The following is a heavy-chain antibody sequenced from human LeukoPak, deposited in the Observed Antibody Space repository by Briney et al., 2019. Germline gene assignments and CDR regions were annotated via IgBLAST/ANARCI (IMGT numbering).Heavy chain of an antibody. CDR2: INWNGGRT. CDR3: ASDGIAVAGGWAGFDY. V-gene: IGHV3-20*04. Sequence: GGSLRLSCAASGFMFDDYGMSWVRQAPGKGLEWVSGINWNGGRTGYADSVKGRFTISRDNAKNSLYLQMNSLRAEDTALYYCASDGIAVAGGWAGFDYWGQGTLVTVSS. D-gene: IGHD6-19*01. CDR1: GFMFDDYG. J-gene: IGHJ4*02.